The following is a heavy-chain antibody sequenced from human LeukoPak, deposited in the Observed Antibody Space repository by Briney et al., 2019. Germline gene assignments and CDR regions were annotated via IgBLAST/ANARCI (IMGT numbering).Heavy chain of an antibody. D-gene: IGHD1-7*01. Sequence: ASVTVSYKASGYTFTSYYMHWVRQAPGQGREWMGIINPSGGSTSYAQKFQGRVTMTRDTSTSTVYMELSSLRSEDTAVYYCARAPLGITGTTDYFDYWGQGTLVTVSS. J-gene: IGHJ4*02. CDR1: GYTFTSYY. CDR3: ARAPLGITGTTDYFDY. CDR2: INPSGGST. V-gene: IGHV1-46*01.